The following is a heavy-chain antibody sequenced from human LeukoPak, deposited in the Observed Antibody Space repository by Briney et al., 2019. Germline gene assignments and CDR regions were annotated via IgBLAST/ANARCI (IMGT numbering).Heavy chain of an antibody. CDR3: ARDSYQDYYGRFDP. D-gene: IGHD3-10*01. V-gene: IGHV3-33*01. CDR2: IWDDGNNK. J-gene: IGHJ5*02. Sequence: GGSLRLSCAASGFSFSNHGMHWVRQAPGKRLEWVAVIWDDGNNKRYANSVNGRFTISRDNSENTLYLQMNGLTAEDTAMYYCARDSYQDYYGRFDPWGQGTLVIVTS. CDR1: GFSFSNHG.